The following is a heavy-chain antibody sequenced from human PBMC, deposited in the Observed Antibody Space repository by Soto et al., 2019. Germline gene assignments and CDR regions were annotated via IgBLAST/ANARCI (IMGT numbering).Heavy chain of an antibody. CDR2: LGGTTGGT. CDR1: GFTFSSYS. Sequence: HPGGSLRLSCAASGFTFSSYSMNWVRQAPGKGLEWVSTLGGTTGGTYYADSVKGRFTISRDNSKSTLYLQMNTLRAEDTAVYYCAKLGPYDSVGYYPNYPMEVWGQGTTVTVSS. D-gene: IGHD3-22*01. J-gene: IGHJ6*02. V-gene: IGHV3-23*01. CDR3: AKLGPYDSVGYYPNYPMEV.